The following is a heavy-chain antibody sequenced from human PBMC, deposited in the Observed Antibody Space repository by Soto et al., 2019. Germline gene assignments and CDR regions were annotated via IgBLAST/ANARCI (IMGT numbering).Heavy chain of an antibody. CDR3: ARVSVAAAFES. V-gene: IGHV4-30-2*01. Sequence: QLQLQESGSGLVKPSQTLSLTCAVSGDSISSGGYSWSWIRQPPGKGLEWIGYIYHSGSTYYNPSLKGRVTISEHRSMKQFSLNLSSVTAADTAVYFCARVSVAAAFESWGQGILVTVSS. CDR2: IYHSGST. CDR1: GDSISSGGYS. D-gene: IGHD2-15*01. J-gene: IGHJ4*02.